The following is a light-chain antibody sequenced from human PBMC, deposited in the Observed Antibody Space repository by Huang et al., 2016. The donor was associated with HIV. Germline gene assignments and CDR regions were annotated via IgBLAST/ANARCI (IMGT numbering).Light chain of an antibody. Sequence: EIVLTQSPGTLSLSPGERATLSCRARQSVNNNFLAWYQQKPGQPPRLLIYGASSRATGVPDRFSGSGSGTDFTLTISRLEPEDFAVYYCHQYGDSRGTFGQGTKVEIK. J-gene: IGKJ1*01. V-gene: IGKV3-20*01. CDR3: HQYGDSRGT. CDR1: QSVNNNF. CDR2: GAS.